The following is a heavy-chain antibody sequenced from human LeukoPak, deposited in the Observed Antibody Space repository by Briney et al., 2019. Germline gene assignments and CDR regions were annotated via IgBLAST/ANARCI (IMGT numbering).Heavy chain of an antibody. D-gene: IGHD3-10*01. V-gene: IGHV1-69*06. J-gene: IGHJ4*02. CDR2: IIPIFGTA. Sequence: SVKVSCKASGGTFSSYAISWVRQAPGQGLEWMGGIIPIFGTANYAQKFQGRVTITADKSTSTAYMELSSLRSEDTAVYYCARARQGFGVLLSPFDYWGQGTLVTVSS. CDR3: ARARQGFGVLLSPFDY. CDR1: GGTFSSYA.